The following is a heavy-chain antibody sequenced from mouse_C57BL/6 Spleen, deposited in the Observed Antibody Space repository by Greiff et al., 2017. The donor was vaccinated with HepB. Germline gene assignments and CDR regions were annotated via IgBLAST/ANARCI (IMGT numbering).Heavy chain of an antibody. D-gene: IGHD2-2*01. Sequence: QVQLQQSGPELVKPGASVKISCKASGYSFTSYYIHWVKQRPGQGLEWIGWIYPGSGNTKYNEKFKGKATLTADTSSSTAYMQLSSLTSEDSAVYYCARGGGYDPFDYWGQGTTLTVSS. CDR2: IYPGSGNT. CDR3: ARGGGYDPFDY. V-gene: IGHV1-66*01. J-gene: IGHJ2*01. CDR1: GYSFTSYY.